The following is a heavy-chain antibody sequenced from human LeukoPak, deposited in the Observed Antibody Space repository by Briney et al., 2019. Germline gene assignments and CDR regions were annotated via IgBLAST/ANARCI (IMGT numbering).Heavy chain of an antibody. D-gene: IGHD4-11*01. CDR1: GFTFSSYS. CDR3: ARDPTVTTGY. J-gene: IGHJ4*02. Sequence: GGSLRPSCAASGFTFSSYSMNWVRQAPGKGLEWVSSISSSSSYIYYADSVKGRFTISRDNAKNSLYLQMNSLRAEDTAVYYCARDPTVTTGYWGQGTLVTVSS. V-gene: IGHV3-21*01. CDR2: ISSSSSYI.